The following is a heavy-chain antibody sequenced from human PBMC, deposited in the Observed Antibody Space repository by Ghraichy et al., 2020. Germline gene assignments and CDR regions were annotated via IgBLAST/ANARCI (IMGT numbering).Heavy chain of an antibody. J-gene: IGHJ3*02. CDR1: GFTVSSNY. CDR2: IYSGGST. D-gene: IGHD3-22*01. Sequence: GGSLRLSCAASGFTVSSNYMSWVRQAPGKGLEWVSVIYSGGSTYYADSVKGRFTISRDNSKNTLYLQMNSLRAEDTAVYYCARGNYYDSSGTDAFDIWGQGKMAPVS. CDR3: ARGNYYDSSGTDAFDI. V-gene: IGHV3-53*01.